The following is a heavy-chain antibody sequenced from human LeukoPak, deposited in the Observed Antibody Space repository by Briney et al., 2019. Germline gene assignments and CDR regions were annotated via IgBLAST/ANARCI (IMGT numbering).Heavy chain of an antibody. Sequence: GASVKASCKASGYTFTSYYMHWVRQAPGQGLEWMGIINPSRGSTSYAQKFQGRVTMTRDTSTSTVYMELSSLRSEDTAVYYCAREFDSSGYYSHYYYYYYMDVRGKGTTVTVSS. CDR3: AREFDSSGYYSHYYYYYYMDV. V-gene: IGHV1-46*01. CDR2: INPSRGST. CDR1: GYTFTSYY. D-gene: IGHD3-22*01. J-gene: IGHJ6*03.